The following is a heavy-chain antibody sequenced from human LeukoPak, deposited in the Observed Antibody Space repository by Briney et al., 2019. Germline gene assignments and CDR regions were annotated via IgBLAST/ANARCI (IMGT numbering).Heavy chain of an antibody. CDR3: ARASSGEGGWFDP. CDR1: GYTFTSYY. V-gene: IGHV1-46*01. J-gene: IGHJ5*02. D-gene: IGHD2-15*01. Sequence: GASVKVSCKASGYTFTSYYMHWVRQAPGQGLEWMGIINPSGGSTSYAQKFQGRVTMTRNTSISTAYMELSSLRSEDTAVYYCARASSGEGGWFDPWGQGTLVTVSS. CDR2: INPSGGST.